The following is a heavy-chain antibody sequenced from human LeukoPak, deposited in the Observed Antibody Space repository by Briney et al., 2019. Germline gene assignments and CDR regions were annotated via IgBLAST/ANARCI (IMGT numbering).Heavy chain of an antibody. J-gene: IGHJ4*02. V-gene: IGHV3-74*01. CDR1: GFTFNTYW. CDR3: AKGRKGLY. CDR2: INSDGSTT. Sequence: GGSLRLSCAASGFTFNTYWMHWVRQAPGKGLVWVSRINSDGSTTTYSDSVKGRFTISRDNAKNTLYLQMNSLRAEDTAVYYCAKGRKGLYWGQGTLVTVSS.